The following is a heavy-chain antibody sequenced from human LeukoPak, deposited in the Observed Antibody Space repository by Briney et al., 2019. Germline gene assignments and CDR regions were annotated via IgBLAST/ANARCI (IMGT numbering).Heavy chain of an antibody. Sequence: GGSLRLSCAASGFTFANYAMSWVRQAPGKGPEWVSSVSGSGGETHSADSVKGRFTISRDNSKNTLFLQMNSLRAEDTALYYCAKHFGSGDYYNFFDDWGQGTLVSVSS. J-gene: IGHJ4*02. CDR2: VSGSGGET. V-gene: IGHV3-23*01. D-gene: IGHD3-10*01. CDR3: AKHFGSGDYYNFFDD. CDR1: GFTFANYA.